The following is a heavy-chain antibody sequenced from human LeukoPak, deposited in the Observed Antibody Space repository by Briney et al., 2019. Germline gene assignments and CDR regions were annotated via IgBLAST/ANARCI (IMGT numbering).Heavy chain of an antibody. V-gene: IGHV3-74*01. CDR3: STGSGHAFDI. D-gene: IGHD3-10*01. J-gene: IGHJ3*02. CDR1: GFTFSSYW. Sequence: GGSLRLSCAASGFTFSSYWMHWVRQVPGKGLVWVSRINSDGSSTSYAGSVKGRFTISRDNAKNTLYVQMNSLRAEDTAVYYCSTGSGHAFDIWGRGTMVTVSS. CDR2: INSDGSST.